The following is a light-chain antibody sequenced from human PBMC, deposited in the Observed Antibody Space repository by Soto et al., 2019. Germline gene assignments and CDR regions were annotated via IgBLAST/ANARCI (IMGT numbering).Light chain of an antibody. CDR2: EAT. V-gene: IGLV2-23*01. CDR3: CAFAYSRVV. CDR1: SIDVGGYDL. J-gene: IGLJ3*02. Sequence: QSALPQPASLSGSPGQSITISCTGTSIDVGGYDLVSWYKHHPGKFPKLIIYEATKWPSGVSHRFSGSKSGSTASLTISGLQAEDEADYYCCAFAYSRVVFGGGTKVTVL.